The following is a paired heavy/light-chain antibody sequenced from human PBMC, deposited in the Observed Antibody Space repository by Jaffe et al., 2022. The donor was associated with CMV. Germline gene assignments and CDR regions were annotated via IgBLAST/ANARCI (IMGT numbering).Light chain of an antibody. CDR3: QQYRSIPLT. Sequence: DIVMTQSPDSLAVSLGERATIHCKSSQNILYSSNNKNYLSWYQQKPGQPPKLLIYWASTRESGVPDRFSGSGSGTDFTLTISSLQAEDVAVYYCQQYRSIPLTFGGGTKVEIK. CDR1: QNILYSSNNKNY. CDR2: WAS. V-gene: IGKV4-1*01. J-gene: IGKJ4*01.
Heavy chain of an antibody. CDR2: LKQDGSES. CDR1: GFSFGNYW. Sequence: EVQLLESGGGLVQPGGSLRLSCAASGFSFGNYWMNWVRQAPGKGLEWVANLKQDGSESYYLASVKGRFTISRDNAKKSVYLQMNNLRAEDTAVYYCARDPGYRSGERHFSDGFLDYWGRGTLVVVSS. CDR3: ARDPGYRSGERHFSDGFLDY. V-gene: IGHV3-7*03. D-gene: IGHD2-15*01. J-gene: IGHJ4*02.